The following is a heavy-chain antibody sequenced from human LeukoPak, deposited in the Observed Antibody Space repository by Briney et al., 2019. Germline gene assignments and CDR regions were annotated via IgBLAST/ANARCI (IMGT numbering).Heavy chain of an antibody. J-gene: IGHJ4*02. Sequence: SVKVSCKASGGTFSSYAISWVRQAPGQGLDWMGRIIPILGIANYAQKFQGRVTITADKSTSTAYMELSSLRSEDTAVYYCARDRNDILTSDYWGQGTLVTVSS. CDR1: GGTFSSYA. CDR3: ARDRNDILTSDY. D-gene: IGHD3-9*01. V-gene: IGHV1-69*04. CDR2: IIPILGIA.